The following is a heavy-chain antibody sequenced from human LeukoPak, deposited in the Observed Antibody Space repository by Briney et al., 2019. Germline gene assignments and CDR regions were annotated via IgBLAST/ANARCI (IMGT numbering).Heavy chain of an antibody. CDR1: GFAFSSYA. V-gene: IGHV3-30-3*01. CDR3: ARDPKRYCSGGSCYVDS. J-gene: IGHJ4*02. Sequence: GRSLRLSCAASGFAFSSYAMHWVRQAPGKGLEWVAIIQYDGSDKFYGDSVKVRFTISRDNSKNTLYLQMNNLRAEDTAVYYCARDPKRYCSGGSCYVDSWGQGTLVTVSS. D-gene: IGHD2-15*01. CDR2: IQYDGSDK.